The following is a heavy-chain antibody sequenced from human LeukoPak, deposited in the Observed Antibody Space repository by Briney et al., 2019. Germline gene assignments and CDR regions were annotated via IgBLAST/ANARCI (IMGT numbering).Heavy chain of an antibody. V-gene: IGHV4-39*07. CDR1: GDSISSSLYY. Sequence: PSETLSLTCTVSGDSISSSLYYWAWIRQPPGKGLEWIGEINHSGSTNYNPSLKSRVTISVDASKNQFSLKLSSVTAADTAVYYCARESSSWYLLLDAFDIWGQGTMVTVSS. CDR2: INHSGST. D-gene: IGHD6-13*01. CDR3: ARESSSWYLLLDAFDI. J-gene: IGHJ3*02.